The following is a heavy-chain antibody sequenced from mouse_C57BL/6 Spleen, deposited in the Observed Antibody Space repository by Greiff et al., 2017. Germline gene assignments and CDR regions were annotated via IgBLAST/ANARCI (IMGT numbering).Heavy chain of an antibody. V-gene: IGHV1-63*01. J-gene: IGHJ4*01. CDR1: GYTFTNYW. Sequence: QVQLQQSGAELARPGTSVTMSCKASGYTFTNYWIGWAKQRPGHGLEWIGDIYPGGGYTNYNEKFKGKATLTADKSSSTAYMQFSSLTSEDSAIYYCARDDSYAMDYWGQGTSVTVSS. CDR2: IYPGGGYT. CDR3: ARDDSYAMDY.